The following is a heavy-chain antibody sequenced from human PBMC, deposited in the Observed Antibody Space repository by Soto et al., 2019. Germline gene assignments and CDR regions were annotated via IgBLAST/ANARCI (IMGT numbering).Heavy chain of an antibody. Sequence: SVKVSCKASGYTFTSYGISWVRQAPGQGLEWMGGIIPIFGTANYAQKFQGRVTITADESTSTAYMELSSLRSEDTAVYYCARDQTGDNCISTSCYRLLYYYGMDVWGQGTTVTVSS. D-gene: IGHD2-2*01. CDR3: ARDQTGDNCISTSCYRLLYYYGMDV. J-gene: IGHJ6*02. CDR1: GYTFTSYG. CDR2: IIPIFGTA. V-gene: IGHV1-69*13.